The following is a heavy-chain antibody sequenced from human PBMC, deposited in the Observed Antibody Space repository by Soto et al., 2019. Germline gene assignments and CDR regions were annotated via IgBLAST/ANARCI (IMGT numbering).Heavy chain of an antibody. V-gene: IGHV1-8*01. J-gene: IGHJ6*03. CDR3: ARTENYYYDMDV. Sequence: VASVKVSCKASGYTFTSYDSNWVRQATGQGLEWMGWMNPNSGNTGYAQKFQGRVTMTRNTSISTAYMELSSLRSEDTAVHYCARTENYYYDMDVWGKGTTVTVSS. CDR2: MNPNSGNT. CDR1: GYTFTSYD.